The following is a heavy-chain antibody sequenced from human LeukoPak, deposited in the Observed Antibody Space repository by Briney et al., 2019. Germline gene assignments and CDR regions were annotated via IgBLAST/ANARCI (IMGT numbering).Heavy chain of an antibody. CDR3: ARDKDWSFDY. V-gene: IGHV3-48*01. CDR1: GLTLSNVW. D-gene: IGHD3/OR15-3a*01. CDR2: IRGGDSI. Sequence: GGSLRLSCAVSGLTLSNVWMNWVRQAPGKGLEWVSYIRGGDSISYAESVKGRFTISRDNAKNSLSLQMNSLRAEDTAIYYCARDKDWSFDYWGQGTLVTVSS. J-gene: IGHJ4*02.